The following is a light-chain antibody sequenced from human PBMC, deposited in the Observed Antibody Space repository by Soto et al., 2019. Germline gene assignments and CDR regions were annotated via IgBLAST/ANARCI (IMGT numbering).Light chain of an antibody. CDR3: SSYTSSSTLVV. CDR1: SSDVGGYNY. Sequence: QSVLTQPASVSGSPGQSITISCTGTSSDVGGYNYVSWYQQHPGKAPKLMIYDVSNRPSGVSNRFPGSKSGNTASLTISGLQAEDEADYYCSSYTSSSTLVVFGGGTKVTVL. CDR2: DVS. J-gene: IGLJ2*01. V-gene: IGLV2-14*01.